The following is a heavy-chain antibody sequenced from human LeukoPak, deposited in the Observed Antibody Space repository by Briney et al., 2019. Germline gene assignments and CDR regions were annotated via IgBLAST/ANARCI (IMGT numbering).Heavy chain of an antibody. Sequence: ASVKVSCKASGYTFTGYYMHWARQAPGQGLEWMGWINPNSGGTNYAQKFQGRVTMTRDTSISTAYMELSRLRSDDTAVYYCARVDHNWNYEGEWAFDIWGQGTMVTVSS. D-gene: IGHD1-7*01. J-gene: IGHJ3*02. CDR1: GYTFTGYY. CDR3: ARVDHNWNYEGEWAFDI. CDR2: INPNSGGT. V-gene: IGHV1-2*02.